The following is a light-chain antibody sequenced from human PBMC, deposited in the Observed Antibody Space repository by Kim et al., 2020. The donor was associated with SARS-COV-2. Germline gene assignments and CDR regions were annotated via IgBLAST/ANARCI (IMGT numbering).Light chain of an antibody. J-gene: IGLJ3*02. V-gene: IGLV2-14*03. Sequence: QSALTQPASVSGSPGQSITISCTGTSSDVGAYDYVSWYQQHPGKTPKLMIYDVTKRPSGVSNRFSASKSGDTASLAISGLQSEDEADYYCSSYASGDTWVFGGGTK. CDR2: DVT. CDR1: SSDVGAYDY. CDR3: SSYASGDTWV.